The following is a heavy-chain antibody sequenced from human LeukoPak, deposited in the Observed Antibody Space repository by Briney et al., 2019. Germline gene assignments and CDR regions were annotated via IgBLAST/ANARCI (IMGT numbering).Heavy chain of an antibody. Sequence: GGSLRLSCAASGFTFSSYSMYWVRQAPGKGLEWVSSISSSSSYIYYADSVKGRFTISRDNAKNSLYLQMNSLRAEDTAVYYCASSEGATADYWGQGTLVTVSS. J-gene: IGHJ4*02. CDR1: GFTFSSYS. CDR2: ISSSSSYI. V-gene: IGHV3-21*01. D-gene: IGHD1-26*01. CDR3: ASSEGATADY.